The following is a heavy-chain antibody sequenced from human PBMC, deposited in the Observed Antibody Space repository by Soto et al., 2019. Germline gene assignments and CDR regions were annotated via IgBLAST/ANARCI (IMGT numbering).Heavy chain of an antibody. CDR3: VRGDKGGFDL. CDR1: GFTINYYW. J-gene: IGHJ3*01. D-gene: IGHD2-21*02. Sequence: GGSLRLSCAASGFTINYYWMHWVRQAPGQGLVWVSHIHSDGSTTTYADSVKGRFTISRDNAKNTLYLQMNSLRAEDTAVYYCVRGDKGGFDLWGQGTTVTVSS. CDR2: IHSDGSTT. V-gene: IGHV3-74*01.